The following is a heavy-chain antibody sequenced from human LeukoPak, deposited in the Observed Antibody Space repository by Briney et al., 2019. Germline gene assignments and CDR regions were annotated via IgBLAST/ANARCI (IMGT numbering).Heavy chain of an antibody. CDR3: ARAGVEWELDPVDY. CDR2: LGISGDYA. V-gene: IGHV3-23*01. Sequence: GGSLRLSCVASGFTLSSYAVSWVRQAPGKGLQWVSSLGISGDYAWYAGSVKGRFTISRDNAKNTLYLQMNSLRAEDTAVYYCARAGVEWELDPVDYWGQGALVTVSS. D-gene: IGHD1-26*01. CDR1: GFTLSSYA. J-gene: IGHJ4*02.